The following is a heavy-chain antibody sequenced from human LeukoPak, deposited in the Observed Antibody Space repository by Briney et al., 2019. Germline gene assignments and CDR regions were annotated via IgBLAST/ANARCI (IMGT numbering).Heavy chain of an antibody. CDR1: GGTFSNYA. J-gene: IGHJ4*02. Sequence: ASVKVSCKASGGTFSNYAISWVRQAPGQGLEWMGGIIPIFGTANYAQKFQGRVTITADESTSTAYMELSSLRSEDTAVYYCARAQGYYDSSGYYYWGQGTLVTVSS. CDR3: ARAQGYYDSSGYYY. D-gene: IGHD3-22*01. CDR2: IIPIFGTA. V-gene: IGHV1-69*01.